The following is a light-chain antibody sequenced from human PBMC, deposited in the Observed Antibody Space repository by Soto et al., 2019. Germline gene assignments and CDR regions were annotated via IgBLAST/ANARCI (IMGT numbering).Light chain of an antibody. Sequence: EIVMTQSPPTLSVSPGERDTLSCRASQSISRNLAWYQQKPGQAPSLLIFGASTRASGIPARFSGSGSGTDFTLTISSLEPDDSAVYYCQQRSDWPLTFGGGTKVDIK. CDR3: QQRSDWPLT. CDR2: GAS. V-gene: IGKV3-15*01. CDR1: QSISRN. J-gene: IGKJ4*01.